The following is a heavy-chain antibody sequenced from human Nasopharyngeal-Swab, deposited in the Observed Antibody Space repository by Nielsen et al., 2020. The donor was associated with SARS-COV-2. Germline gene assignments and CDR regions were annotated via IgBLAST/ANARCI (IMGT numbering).Heavy chain of an antibody. V-gene: IGHV3-21*01. CDR1: GFTFSSYS. CDR3: ARDQDISGGNPLDYYYGMDV. Sequence: GESLKISCAASGFTFSSYSMNWVRQAPGKGLEWVSSISSSSSYIYYADSVKGRFTISRGNAKNSLYLQMNSLRAEDTAVYYCARDQDISGGNPLDYYYGMDVWGQGTTVTVSS. D-gene: IGHD2-15*01. J-gene: IGHJ6*02. CDR2: ISSSSSYI.